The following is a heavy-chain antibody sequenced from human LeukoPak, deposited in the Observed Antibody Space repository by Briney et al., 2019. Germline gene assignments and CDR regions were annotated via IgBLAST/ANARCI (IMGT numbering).Heavy chain of an antibody. CDR2: ISGSGAST. D-gene: IGHD3-3*01. CDR1: GFTFSNYA. Sequence: GGSLRLSCVASGFTFSNYAMSWVRQAPGKGLEWVSAISGSGASTYYADSVKGRFTISRDSSKNTLYLQMNSLRAEDTAVYYCAKDGPRSGYPSADYFDYWGQGTLVTVSS. CDR3: AKDGPRSGYPSADYFDY. V-gene: IGHV3-23*01. J-gene: IGHJ4*02.